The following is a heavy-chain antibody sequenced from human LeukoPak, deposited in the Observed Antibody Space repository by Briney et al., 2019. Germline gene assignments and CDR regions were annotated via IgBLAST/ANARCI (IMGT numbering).Heavy chain of an antibody. Sequence: GGSLRLSCAASGFTFSSYSMNWVRQAPGKGLEWVSAISGSGGSTYYADSVKGRFTISRDNSKNTLYLQMNSLRAEDTAVYYCANGRFWSGYYRYWGQGTLVTVSS. V-gene: IGHV3-23*01. J-gene: IGHJ4*02. D-gene: IGHD3-3*01. CDR2: ISGSGGST. CDR3: ANGRFWSGYYRY. CDR1: GFTFSSYS.